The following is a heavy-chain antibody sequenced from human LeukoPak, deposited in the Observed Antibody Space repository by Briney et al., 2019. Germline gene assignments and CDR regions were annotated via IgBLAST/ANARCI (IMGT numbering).Heavy chain of an antibody. CDR3: AKQGPYGSGPYFDY. CDR1: GFTFSNYE. Sequence: GGSLRLSCAASGFTFSNYEMNWVRQAPGRGLEWVSYISSSGLTMYYADSVKGRFTISRDNSKNTLYLQMNSLRGEDTAVYYCAKQGPYGSGPYFDYWGQGALVTVSS. CDR2: ISSSGLTM. V-gene: IGHV3-48*03. J-gene: IGHJ4*02. D-gene: IGHD3-10*01.